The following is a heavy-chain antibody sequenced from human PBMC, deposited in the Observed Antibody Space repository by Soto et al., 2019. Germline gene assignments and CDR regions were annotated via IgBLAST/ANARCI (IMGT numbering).Heavy chain of an antibody. D-gene: IGHD3-16*01. Sequence: PGGSLRLSCAASVFTFSSYGMHWVRQAPGKGLEWVAVIWYDGSNKYYADSVKGRFTISRDNSKNTLYLQMNSLRAEDTAVYYCAEAGWLFRGHGTDVLGQGTMGTV. CDR2: IWYDGSNK. V-gene: IGHV3-33*06. CDR1: VFTFSSYG. J-gene: IGHJ6*02. CDR3: AEAGWLFRGHGTDV.